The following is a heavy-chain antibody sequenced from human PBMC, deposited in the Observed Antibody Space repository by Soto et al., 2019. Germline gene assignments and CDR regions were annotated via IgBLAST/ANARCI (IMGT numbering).Heavy chain of an antibody. CDR1: GYTFTSYG. Sequence: SVKVSCKASGYTFTSYGITWVRQAPGQGLEWMGRIVPMLDITNNAQRFQGRVTITADKSTSTAYLELSSLRSEDTAVYYCTLGSWSAETFDIWGRGTMVTVSS. CDR3: TLGSWSAETFDI. J-gene: IGHJ3*02. D-gene: IGHD6-13*01. CDR2: IVPMLDIT. V-gene: IGHV1-69*04.